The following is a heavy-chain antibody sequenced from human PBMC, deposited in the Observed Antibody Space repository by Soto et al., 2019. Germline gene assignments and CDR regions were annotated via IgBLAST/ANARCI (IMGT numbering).Heavy chain of an antibody. D-gene: IGHD1-26*01. J-gene: IGHJ4*02. V-gene: IGHV1-18*01. Sequence: QVQLVQSGSEVKKPGASVKVSCKASGYTFTSYGISWVRQAPGQGLEWMGGLRAYNGNTNYAQNIQGRVTMTTDTSTRTAYMELRSLRSDDTAVYYCARDPGYGATDSWGQGTLVTVSS. CDR3: ARDPGYGATDS. CDR2: LRAYNGNT. CDR1: GYTFTSYG.